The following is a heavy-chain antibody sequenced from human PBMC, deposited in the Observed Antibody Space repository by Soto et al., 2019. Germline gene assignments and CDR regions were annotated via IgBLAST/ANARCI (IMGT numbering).Heavy chain of an antibody. CDR2: MNPNSGNT. J-gene: IGHJ6*03. D-gene: IGHD5-12*01. CDR1: GYTFTSYD. Sequence: ASVKVSWKASGYTFTSYDINWVRQATGQGLEWMGWMNPNSGNTGYAQKFQGRVTMTRNTSISTAYMELSSLRSEDTAVYYCARAGGYDVPYYYYYMDVWGKGTTVTVSS. V-gene: IGHV1-8*01. CDR3: ARAGGYDVPYYYYYMDV.